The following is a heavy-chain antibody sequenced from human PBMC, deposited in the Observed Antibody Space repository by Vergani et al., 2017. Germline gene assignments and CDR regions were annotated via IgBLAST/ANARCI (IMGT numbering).Heavy chain of an antibody. Sequence: EVQLVESGGGLVQPGGSLRLSCTASGFTFGDYAMSWFRQAPGKGREWVGFIRSKAYGGTTEYAASVKGRFTISRDDSKSIAYLQMNSLKTEDTAVYYCTSARRFGAVFDYWGQRTLVTVSS. V-gene: IGHV3-49*03. D-gene: IGHD3-10*01. CDR2: IRSKAYGGTT. CDR3: TSARRFGAVFDY. CDR1: GFTFGDYA. J-gene: IGHJ4*02.